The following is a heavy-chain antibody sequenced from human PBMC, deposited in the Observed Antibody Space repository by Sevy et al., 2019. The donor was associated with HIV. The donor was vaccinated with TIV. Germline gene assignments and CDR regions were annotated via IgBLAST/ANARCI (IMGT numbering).Heavy chain of an antibody. Sequence: GSLRLSCAASGFPFSNYAMSWVRQAPGKGLEWVSTLIGGGSRTYYADSVTGRFIISRDNSRNTLYLQMNSLRAEDTAIYYCAKRRVQSGLSGGGANFGMDVCGRVTTVTVSS. CDR2: LIGGGSRT. CDR1: GFPFSNYA. CDR3: AKRRVQSGLSGGGANFGMDV. D-gene: IGHD2-8*02. V-gene: IGHV3-23*01. J-gene: IGHJ6*02.